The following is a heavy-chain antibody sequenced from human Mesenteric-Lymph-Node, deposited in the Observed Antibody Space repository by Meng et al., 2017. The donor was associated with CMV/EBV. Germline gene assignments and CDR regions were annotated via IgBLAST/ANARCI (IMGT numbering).Heavy chain of an antibody. Sequence: SGDSLSTGTYYWSCIRQYPGKGLEWIGHIYYSGIPYYNPSLKSRLTISIDTSKSQFSLKLNSVTAADTAVYYCARFHNDYSNSFWGQGTLVTVSS. CDR1: GDSLSTGTYY. CDR3: ARFHNDYSNSF. CDR2: IYYSGIP. J-gene: IGHJ4*02. V-gene: IGHV4-31*02. D-gene: IGHD4-11*01.